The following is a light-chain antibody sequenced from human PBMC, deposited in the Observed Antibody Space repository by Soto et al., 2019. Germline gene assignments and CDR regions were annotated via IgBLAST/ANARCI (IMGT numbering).Light chain of an antibody. Sequence: QSALTQPASVSGSPGQSITVSCTGTSSDIGGYNYVSWYQQHPGKAPKLMVYEVTNRPSGVSTRFSASKSAYTASLTISGLQAEDEADYYCSSFTTTYFYVFGPGTKLTVL. CDR2: EVT. CDR3: SSFTTTYFYV. V-gene: IGLV2-14*01. J-gene: IGLJ1*01. CDR1: SSDIGGYNY.